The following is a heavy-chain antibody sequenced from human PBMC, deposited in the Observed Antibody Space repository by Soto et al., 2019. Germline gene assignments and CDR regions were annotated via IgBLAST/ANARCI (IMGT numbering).Heavy chain of an antibody. Sequence: GGSLRLSCAASGFTFSSYSMNWVRQAPGKGLEWVSYISSSSSTIYYADSVKGRFTISRDNAKNSLYLQMNSLRDEDTAVYYCARDSPNDYYDSSGSFDIWGQGTMVTVSS. CDR3: ARDSPNDYYDSSGSFDI. D-gene: IGHD3-22*01. CDR1: GFTFSSYS. J-gene: IGHJ3*02. V-gene: IGHV3-48*02. CDR2: ISSSSSTI.